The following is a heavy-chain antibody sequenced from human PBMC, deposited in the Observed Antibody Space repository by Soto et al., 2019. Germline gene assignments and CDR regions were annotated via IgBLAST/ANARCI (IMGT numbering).Heavy chain of an antibody. CDR2: ITAFNGNT. Sequence: QVHLVQSGAEVEKPGASVKVSCKASGYTFTDYGISWVRQAPGQGLQWMGWITAFNGNTKYAQQFQGRVTMTTDTSTSTDDMELRSLESDDTAVYYCARISQSDFWSGYYYFFDYWGQGPLVTVSS. CDR3: ARISQSDFWSGYYYFFDY. J-gene: IGHJ4*02. D-gene: IGHD3-3*01. CDR1: GYTFTDYG. V-gene: IGHV1-18*01.